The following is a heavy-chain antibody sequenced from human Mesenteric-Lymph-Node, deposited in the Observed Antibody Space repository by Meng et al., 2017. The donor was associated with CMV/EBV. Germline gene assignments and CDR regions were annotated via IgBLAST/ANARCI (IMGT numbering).Heavy chain of an antibody. V-gene: IGHV4-34*01. D-gene: IGHD3-9*01. J-gene: IGHJ4*02. CDR3: ARGSSYDILTGYFDY. CDR1: GGSFSGYY. Sequence: QGQFHPWGAGLWKPSETLSCTCAVYGGSFSGYYWNWIRQSPEKGLEWIGEINHSGSTTYNPSFTSRIIISVDTSTNQISLNMSSVTAADTAVYYCARGSSYDILTGYFDYWGQGALVTVSS. CDR2: INHSGST.